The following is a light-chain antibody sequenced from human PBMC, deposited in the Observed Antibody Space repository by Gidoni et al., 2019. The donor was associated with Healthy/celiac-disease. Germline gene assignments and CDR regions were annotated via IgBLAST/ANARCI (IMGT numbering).Light chain of an antibody. CDR3: QQYNTWPPLFT. CDR1: QSVDSN. J-gene: IGKJ3*01. V-gene: IGKV3-15*01. Sequence: EIVMTQSPATLSVSPGERATLSCRASQSVDSNLAWYQQKPGQAPRLLSYDASIRATGIPARFSGSGSGTEFTLTISSLQSEDFAVYYCQQYNTWPPLFTFGPGTKVGIK. CDR2: DAS.